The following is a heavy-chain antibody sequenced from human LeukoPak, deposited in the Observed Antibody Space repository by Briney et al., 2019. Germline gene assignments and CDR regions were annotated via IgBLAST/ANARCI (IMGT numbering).Heavy chain of an antibody. CDR1: GGSISSYY. D-gene: IGHD3-22*01. CDR2: IYYSGST. J-gene: IGHJ4*02. Sequence: SETLSLTCTVSGGSISSYYWSWIRQPPGKGLEWIGYIYYSGSTNYNPSLKSRVTISVDTSKNQFSLKLSSVTAADTAVYYCARTYYYDSSGYVLDYWGQGTLVTVSS. CDR3: ARTYYYDSSGYVLDY. V-gene: IGHV4-59*01.